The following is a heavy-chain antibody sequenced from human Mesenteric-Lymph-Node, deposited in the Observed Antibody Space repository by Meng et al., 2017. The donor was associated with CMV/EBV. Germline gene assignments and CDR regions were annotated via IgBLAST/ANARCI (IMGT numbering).Heavy chain of an antibody. CDR1: GDSISSSSHY. CDR2: IYYSGNT. V-gene: IGHV4-39*07. CDR3: ARALRRYFDY. Sequence: GSLRLSCTVSGDSISSSSHYWGWIRQPPGKGLEWIGSIYYSGNTYFNPSLKSRVTISVDTSQNQFSLRLSSVTAADTAVYYCARALRRYFDYWGQGRLVTVSS. J-gene: IGHJ4*02.